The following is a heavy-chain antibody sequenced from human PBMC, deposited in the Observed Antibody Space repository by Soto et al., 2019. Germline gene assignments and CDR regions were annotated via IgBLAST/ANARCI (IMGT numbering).Heavy chain of an antibody. J-gene: IGHJ4*02. CDR3: IRDRTIVTLFDF. V-gene: IGHV4-34*01. Sequence: SETLSLTCAVYGGSFSGYYWTWIRQPPGTGLEWIGEINHSGSTNYNPSLKSRVTISVDTSKNQFSLKLTSVTAADTAVYFCIRDRTIVTLFDFWGQGALVTVSS. CDR1: GGSFSGYY. D-gene: IGHD1-26*01. CDR2: INHSGST.